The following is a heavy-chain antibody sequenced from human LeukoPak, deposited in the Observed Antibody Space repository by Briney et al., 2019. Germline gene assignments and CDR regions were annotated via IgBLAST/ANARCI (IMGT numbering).Heavy chain of an antibody. Sequence: GGYLRLSCVASGFTFSSYWMHWDRQTQGKGLVWVSRINGDGRSTNYEDSVKGRFTISRDNAKNTLYLQMNSLRAEGSLRDEDTAVYYCAREDAFRGYSYGFVDYWGQGTLVTVSS. J-gene: IGHJ4*02. V-gene: IGHV3-74*01. CDR1: GFTFSSYW. CDR2: INGDGRST. D-gene: IGHD5-18*01. CDR3: AREDAFRGYSYGFVDY.